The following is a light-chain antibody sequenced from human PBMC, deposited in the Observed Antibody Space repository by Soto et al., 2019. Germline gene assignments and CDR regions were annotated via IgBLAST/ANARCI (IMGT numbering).Light chain of an antibody. CDR1: QRVSSY. Sequence: EIVLTQSPATLSLSPGERAILSCRASQRVSSYLACYQQKPGQAPRLLIYDASNRATGIPAGFSGSGSGTDFTLNISSLEPEDFAVYYCQQRSNWPLTFGGGTKVEIK. J-gene: IGKJ4*01. V-gene: IGKV3-11*01. CDR3: QQRSNWPLT. CDR2: DAS.